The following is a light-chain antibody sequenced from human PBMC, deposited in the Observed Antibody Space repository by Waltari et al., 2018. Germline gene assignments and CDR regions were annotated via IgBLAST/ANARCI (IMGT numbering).Light chain of an antibody. CDR3: CSYAGTYILI. V-gene: IGLV2-11*01. CDR1: SSAVGAFSY. CDR2: DVN. J-gene: IGLJ2*01. Sequence: QSALTQPRSVSGSPGQSVTISCPGTSSAVGAFSYVSWYQHYPGKAPKLMIEDVNKRPSGVPDRFSGSKSGNTASLTISGLQAEDEAVYYCCSYAGTYILIFGGGTKLTVL.